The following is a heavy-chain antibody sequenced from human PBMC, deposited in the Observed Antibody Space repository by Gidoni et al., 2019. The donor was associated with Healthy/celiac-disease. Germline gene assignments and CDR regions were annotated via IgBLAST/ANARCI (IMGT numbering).Heavy chain of an antibody. CDR2: IIPIFGTA. CDR1: VGTFSSYA. CDR3: ARMEGVYDFWSGYVDY. J-gene: IGHJ4*02. Sequence: QVQLVQSGAEVKKPGSSLQVSCKASVGTFSSYAISWVRQAPGQGLEWMGGIIPIFGTANYAQKFQGRVTITADESTSTDYMELSSLRSEDTGVYYCARMEGVYDFWSGYVDYWGQGTLVTVSS. D-gene: IGHD3-3*01. V-gene: IGHV1-69*01.